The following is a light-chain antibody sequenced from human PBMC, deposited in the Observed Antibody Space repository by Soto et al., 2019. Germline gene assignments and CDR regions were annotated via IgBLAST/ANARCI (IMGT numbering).Light chain of an antibody. J-gene: IGLJ2*01. CDR2: ENN. V-gene: IGLV6-57*04. CDR3: QSYDSDFVI. CDR1: SGSIASNY. Sequence: NFLLTQPHSVSESPGKTLSISCTRSSGSIASNYVQWYQQRPGSAPTTLIYENNQRVSGVPDRFSGSTDGSSNSASLTISGLQTEDEADYYCQSYDSDFVIFGGGTKVTVL.